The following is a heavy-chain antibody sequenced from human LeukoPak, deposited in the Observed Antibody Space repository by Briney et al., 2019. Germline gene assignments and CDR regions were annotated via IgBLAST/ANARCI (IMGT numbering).Heavy chain of an antibody. CDR2: INPNSGGT. J-gene: IGHJ4*02. V-gene: IGHV1-2*02. D-gene: IGHD3-22*01. CDR3: ARVWLSPYFFDY. CDR1: GYTFTGYY. Sequence: ASVKVSFKASGYTFTGYYMHWVRQAPGQGLGWMRWINPNSGGTNYAQKFQGRVTMTRDTSISTAYMELSRLRSDDTAVFYCARVWLSPYFFDYWGQGTLVTVSS.